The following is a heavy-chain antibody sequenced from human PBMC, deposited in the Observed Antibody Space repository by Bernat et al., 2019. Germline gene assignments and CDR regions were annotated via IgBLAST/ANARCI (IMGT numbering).Heavy chain of an antibody. V-gene: IGHV3-21*01. J-gene: IGHJ6*02. CDR1: GFTFSSYS. CDR2: ISSSSYI. D-gene: IGHD6-13*01. CDR3: ARDQAAAPDYYYYGMDV. Sequence: EVQLVESGGGLVKPGGSLRLSCAASGFTFSSYSMNWVRQAPGKGLEWVSSISSSSYIYYADSVKGRFTISRDNAKNSLYLQMNSLRAEDTAVYYCARDQAAAPDYYYYGMDVWGQGTTVTVSS.